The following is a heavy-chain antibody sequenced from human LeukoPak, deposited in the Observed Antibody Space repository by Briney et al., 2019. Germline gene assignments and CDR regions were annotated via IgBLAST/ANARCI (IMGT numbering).Heavy chain of an antibody. CDR3: ARDAISSGWFLPFSY. CDR1: GFTFSSYW. J-gene: IGHJ4*02. CDR2: IKQDGSEK. Sequence: GGSLRLSCAASGFTFSSYWMSWVRQAPGKGLEWVANIKQDGSEKYYVDFVKGRFTISRDNAKNSLYLQMNSLRAEDTAVYYCARDAISSGWFLPFSYWGQGTLVTVSS. D-gene: IGHD6-19*01. V-gene: IGHV3-7*01.